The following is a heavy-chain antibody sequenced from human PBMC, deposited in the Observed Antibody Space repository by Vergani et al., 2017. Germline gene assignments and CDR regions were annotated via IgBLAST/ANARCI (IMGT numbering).Heavy chain of an antibody. Sequence: QVHLEQSGTEVKKPGSSVKVSCKVSGDIFNNYTVTWVRQAPGQGLEWMGRIIPIIRLATSAQKFQDRVKITGDTSTNTVYMELSRLRSDDTAVYYCARDGYCSSTSCYGWFDPWGQGTLVTVSS. CDR3: ARDGYCSSTSCYGWFDP. CDR1: GDIFNNYT. V-gene: IGHV1-69*08. J-gene: IGHJ5*02. CDR2: IIPIIRLA. D-gene: IGHD2-2*03.